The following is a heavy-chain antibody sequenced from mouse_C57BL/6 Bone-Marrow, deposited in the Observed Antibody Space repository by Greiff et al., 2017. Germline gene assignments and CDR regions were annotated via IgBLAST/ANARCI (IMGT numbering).Heavy chain of an antibody. D-gene: IGHD1-1*01. Sequence: QVHVKQPGAELVKPGASVKLSCKASGYTFTSYWMHWVKQRPGRGLEWIGRIDPNSGGTKYNEKFKGKATLTVDKPSSTAYMQLSSLTSEDSAVDDCAREKYYYLHAMDYWGQGTSVTVSS. V-gene: IGHV1-72*01. J-gene: IGHJ4*01. CDR3: AREKYYYLHAMDY. CDR2: IDPNSGGT. CDR1: GYTFTSYW.